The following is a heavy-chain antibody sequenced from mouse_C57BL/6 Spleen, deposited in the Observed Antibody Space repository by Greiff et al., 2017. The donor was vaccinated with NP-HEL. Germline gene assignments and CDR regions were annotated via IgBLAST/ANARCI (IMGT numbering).Heavy chain of an antibody. CDR3: AALPYYSSSYDYFDY. CDR1: GYAFSSSW. J-gene: IGHJ2*01. D-gene: IGHD1-1*01. CDR2: IYPGDGDT. V-gene: IGHV1-82*01. Sequence: QVQLKESGPELVKPGASVKISCKASGYAFSSSWMNWVKQRPGKGLEWIGRIYPGDGDTNYNGQFKGKATLTADQSSSTAYMQLSSLTSEDSAVYVYAALPYYSSSYDYFDYWGQGTTLTVSS.